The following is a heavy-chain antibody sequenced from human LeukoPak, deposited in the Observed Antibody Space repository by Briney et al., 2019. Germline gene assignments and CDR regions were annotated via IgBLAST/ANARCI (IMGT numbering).Heavy chain of an antibody. Sequence: ASVKVSRKASGYTFTGYYMHWVRQAPGQGLEWMGWINPNSGGTNYAQKFQGRVTMTRDTSISTAYMALSRLRSDDTAVYYCARDVRRGYSYGTIDYWGQGTLVTVSS. CDR1: GYTFTGYY. J-gene: IGHJ4*02. V-gene: IGHV1-2*02. CDR3: ARDVRRGYSYGTIDY. CDR2: INPNSGGT. D-gene: IGHD5-18*01.